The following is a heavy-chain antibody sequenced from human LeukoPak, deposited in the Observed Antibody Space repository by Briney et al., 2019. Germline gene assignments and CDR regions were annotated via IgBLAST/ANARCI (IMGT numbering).Heavy chain of an antibody. D-gene: IGHD2-15*01. J-gene: IGHJ4*02. CDR2: IYPGDSET. CDR3: VRALGYCSSGSCYYYDY. CDR1: GYRFSSYW. V-gene: IGHV5-51*01. Sequence: GESLKISCKGSGYRFSSYWIGWVRQMPGKGLEWMGIIYPGDSETRYSPSFQGQVTISTDKSISTAYLQWRSLKASGTAMYYCVRALGYCSSGSCYYYDYWGQGTLVTVSS.